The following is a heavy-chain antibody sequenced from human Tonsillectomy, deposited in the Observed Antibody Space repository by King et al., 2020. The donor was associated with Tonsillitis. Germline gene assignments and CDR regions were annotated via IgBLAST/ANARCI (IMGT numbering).Heavy chain of an antibody. CDR1: GASVNNYY. J-gene: IGHJ6*03. V-gene: IGHV4-59*02. Sequence: VPMQESGPGLVKPSETLSLTCTVSGASVNNYYWGWVRQPPGKGLEWIGCIYYSGTTTYNPSLQSRVTISVDTSKNQFSLKLRSVTAADTAVYYCARDYLVPVTTTTYYYYMDVWGRGTAVTVSS. CDR2: IYYSGTT. D-gene: IGHD1/OR15-1a*01. CDR3: ARDYLVPVTTTTYYYYMDV.